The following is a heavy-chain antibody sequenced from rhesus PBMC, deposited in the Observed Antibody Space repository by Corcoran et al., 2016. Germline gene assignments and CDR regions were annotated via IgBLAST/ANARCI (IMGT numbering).Heavy chain of an antibody. CDR2: GVGICSDVSEST. CDR3: ARASRGSWHVGNFDY. Sequence: QVQLQESGPGVGKPSETLSLTCAVSGGSISRGYDWSRIRQPPGKGRGGMGEGVGICSDVSESTNYTPSRKKIFTLSNDSSKSQFSLKLGLVTAADPAVYSCARASRGSWHVGNFDYWGQGVLVTVSS. V-gene: IGHV4-76*01. J-gene: IGHJ4*01. D-gene: IGHD6-25*01. CDR1: GGSISRGYD.